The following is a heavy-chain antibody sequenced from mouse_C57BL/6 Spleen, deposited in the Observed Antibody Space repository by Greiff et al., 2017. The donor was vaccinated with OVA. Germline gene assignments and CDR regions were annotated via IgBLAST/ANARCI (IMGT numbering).Heavy chain of an antibody. J-gene: IGHJ1*03. Sequence: EVKLVESEGGLVQPGSSMKLSCTASGFTFSDYYMAWVRQVPEKGLEWVANINYDGSSTYYLDSLKSRFIISRDNAKNILYLQMSSLKSEDTATYYCARVPRWYFDVWGTGTTVTVSS. V-gene: IGHV5-16*01. CDR1: GFTFSDYY. CDR2: INYDGSST. CDR3: ARVPRWYFDV.